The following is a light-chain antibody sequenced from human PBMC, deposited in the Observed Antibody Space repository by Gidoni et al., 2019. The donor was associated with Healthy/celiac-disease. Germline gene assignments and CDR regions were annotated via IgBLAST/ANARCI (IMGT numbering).Light chain of an antibody. CDR3: QQYGSSPV. CDR1: QSVSSSY. J-gene: IGKJ3*01. V-gene: IGKV3-20*01. CDR2: GAS. Sequence: IVLTQSPGTLSLSPGERATLYCRASQSVSSSYLAWYQQKPGQAPRLLIYGASSRATGIPDRFSGSGSGTDFTLTISRLEPEDFAVYYCQQYGSSPVFGPGTKVDIK.